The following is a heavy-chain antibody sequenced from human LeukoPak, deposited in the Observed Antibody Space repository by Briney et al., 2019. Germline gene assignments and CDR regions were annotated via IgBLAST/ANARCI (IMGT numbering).Heavy chain of an antibody. Sequence: MSSETLSLTCTVSGGSISSYYWSWIRQPPGKGLEWIGYIYYSGNTNYNPSLKSRVTISVDTSKNQFSLKLSSVTAADTAVYYCARVPPQVEMATISLGYFDYWGQGTLVTVSS. D-gene: IGHD5-24*01. CDR1: GGSISSYY. J-gene: IGHJ4*02. CDR2: IYYSGNT. V-gene: IGHV4-59*12. CDR3: ARVPPQVEMATISLGYFDY.